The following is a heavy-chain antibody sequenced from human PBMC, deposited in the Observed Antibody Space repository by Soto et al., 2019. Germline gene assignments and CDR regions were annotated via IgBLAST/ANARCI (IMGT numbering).Heavy chain of an antibody. CDR3: AFSSSPFDY. CDR1: GFTFSSYW. CDR2: ISGSGGST. J-gene: IGHJ4*02. Sequence: PGGSLRLSCAASGFTFSSYWMSWVRQAPGKGLGWVSAISGSGGSTYYADSVKGRFTISRDNSKNTLYLQMNSLRAEDTAVYYCAFSSSPFDYWGQGTLVTVSS. V-gene: IGHV3-23*01.